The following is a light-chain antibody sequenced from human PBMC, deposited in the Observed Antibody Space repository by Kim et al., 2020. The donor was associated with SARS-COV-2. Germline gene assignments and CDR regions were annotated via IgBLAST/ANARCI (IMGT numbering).Light chain of an antibody. Sequence: DIQMTQSPSSLSASVGDRVTITCRASQSVKNFLNWYQQKPGKAPKLLIHSVSTLQSGVPSRFSGSGSGTDFTLTIDSLQPEDFATYYCLQSDSVTLTFGQGTRLEIK. CDR1: QSVKNF. J-gene: IGKJ5*01. V-gene: IGKV1-39*01. CDR2: SVS. CDR3: LQSDSVTLT.